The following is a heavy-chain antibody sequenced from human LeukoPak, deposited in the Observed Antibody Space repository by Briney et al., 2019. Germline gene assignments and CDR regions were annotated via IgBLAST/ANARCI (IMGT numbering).Heavy chain of an antibody. V-gene: IGHV4-59*01. CDR1: GGSISSYY. CDR2: IYYSGST. CDR3: ARGARGYSYGPFDY. Sequence: PSETLSLTCTVSGGSISSYYWNWIRQSPGKGLEWIGYIYYSGSTNYNPSLKSRVTISVDTSKNQVSLKLNSVTAADTAVYFCARGARGYSYGPFDYWVQGTLVNVSS. D-gene: IGHD5-18*01. J-gene: IGHJ4*02.